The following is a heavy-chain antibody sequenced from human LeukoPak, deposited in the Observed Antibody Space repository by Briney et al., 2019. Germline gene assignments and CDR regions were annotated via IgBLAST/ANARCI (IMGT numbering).Heavy chain of an antibody. CDR1: GGSFSGYY. D-gene: IGHD3-10*01. Sequence: SETLSLTCAVYGGSFSGYYWSWIRQPPGKGLEWIGEINHSGSTNYNPSLKSRVTISVDASKNQFSLKLSSVTAADTAVYYCARMPRGYGSGRKLGYYYCYYYMDVWGKGTTVTISS. CDR3: ARMPRGYGSGRKLGYYYCYYYMDV. CDR2: INHSGST. V-gene: IGHV4-34*01. J-gene: IGHJ6*03.